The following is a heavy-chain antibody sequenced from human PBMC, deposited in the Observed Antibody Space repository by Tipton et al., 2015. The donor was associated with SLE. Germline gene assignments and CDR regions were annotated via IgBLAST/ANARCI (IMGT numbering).Heavy chain of an antibody. CDR3: AKSHGSRFLEWLPPSYMDV. V-gene: IGHV3-74*01. Sequence: SLRLSCAASGFTFSSYWMHWVRQAPGKGLVWVSRINSDGSSTSYADSVKGRFTISRDNAKNTLYLQMNSLRAEDTAVYYCAKSHGSRFLEWLPPSYMDVWGKGTTVTVSS. J-gene: IGHJ6*03. CDR2: INSDGSST. CDR1: GFTFSSYW. D-gene: IGHD3-3*01.